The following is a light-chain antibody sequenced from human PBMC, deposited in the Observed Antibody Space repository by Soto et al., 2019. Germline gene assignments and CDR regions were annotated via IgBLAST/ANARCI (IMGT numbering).Light chain of an antibody. V-gene: IGLV2-14*01. Sequence: LTQPASVSGSPGQSITISCTGTSSDVGGYNYVSWYQQHPGKAPKLMIYEVSNRPSGVSNRFFGSKSGNAASLTISGLQAGDEADYYCSSYTSRSSHYVFGTGTKVTVL. CDR1: SSDVGGYNY. J-gene: IGLJ1*01. CDR2: EVS. CDR3: SSYTSRSSHYV.